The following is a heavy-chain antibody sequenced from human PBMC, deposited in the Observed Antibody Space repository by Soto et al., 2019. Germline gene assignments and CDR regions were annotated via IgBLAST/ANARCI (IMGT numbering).Heavy chain of an antibody. CDR2: IYYSGST. J-gene: IGHJ4*02. CDR3: ARRVSATESLDY. D-gene: IGHD5-12*01. CDR1: GGSISSYY. V-gene: IGHV4-59*08. Sequence: SETLSLTCTVSGGSISSYYWSWIRQPPGKGLEWIGYIYYSGSTNYNPSLKSRVTISVDTSKNQFSLKLSSVTAADTAVYYCARRVSATESLDYWGQGTLVTVS.